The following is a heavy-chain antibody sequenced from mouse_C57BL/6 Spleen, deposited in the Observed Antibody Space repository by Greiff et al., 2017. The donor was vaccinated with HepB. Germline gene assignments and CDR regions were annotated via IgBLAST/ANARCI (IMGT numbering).Heavy chain of an antibody. J-gene: IGHJ4*01. Sequence: QVQLKQPGAELVKPGASVKLSCKASGYTFTSYWMHWVKQRPGQGLEWIGMIHPNSGSTNYNEKFKSKATLTVDKSSSTAYMQLSSLTSEDSAVYYCARNYGNYVDAMDYWGQGTSVTVSS. CDR3: ARNYGNYVDAMDY. V-gene: IGHV1-64*01. CDR1: GYTFTSYW. D-gene: IGHD2-1*01. CDR2: IHPNSGST.